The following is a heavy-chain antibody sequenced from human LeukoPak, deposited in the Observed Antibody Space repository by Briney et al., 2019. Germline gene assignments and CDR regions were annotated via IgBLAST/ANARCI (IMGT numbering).Heavy chain of an antibody. J-gene: IGHJ4*02. CDR1: GFTFSSYA. CDR2: ISYDGSNR. V-gene: IGHV3-30-3*01. D-gene: IGHD1-1*01. Sequence: GGSLRLSCAASGFTFSSYAMHWVRQAPGKGLEWVAVISYDGSNRYYADSVKGRFTISRDNSKNTLYLQMNSLRAEDTAVYYCARDGLERRPDYWGQGTLVTVSS. CDR3: ARDGLERRPDY.